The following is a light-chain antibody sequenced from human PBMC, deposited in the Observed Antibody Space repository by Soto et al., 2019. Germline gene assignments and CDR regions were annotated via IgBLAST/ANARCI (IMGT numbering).Light chain of an antibody. CDR1: QGLSSY. V-gene: IGKV1-9*01. CDR3: QHYNSYSEA. CDR2: AAS. J-gene: IGKJ1*01. Sequence: IQLTQSPSSLSASVGDRVTITCRASQGLSSYLAWYQQKPGKAPKLLIYAASTLQSGVPSRFSGSGSETDFTLTISSLQPDDFATYYCQHYNSYSEAFGQGTKVELK.